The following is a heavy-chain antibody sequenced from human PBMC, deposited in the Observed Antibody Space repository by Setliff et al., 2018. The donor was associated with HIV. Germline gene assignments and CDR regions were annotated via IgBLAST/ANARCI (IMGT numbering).Heavy chain of an antibody. CDR2: IKSKSDGGTT. J-gene: IGHJ5*02. V-gene: IGHV3-15*07. CDR1: GFSFSNAW. D-gene: IGHD3-3*01. CDR3: AKAQWLLSHWGFDP. Sequence: GGSLRLSCTGSGFSFSNAWMNWVRQAPGKGLEWVGRIKSKSDGGTTDYAPPVKGRFSISRDDSKNTLYLQMNSLKTEDTAVYYCAKAQWLLSHWGFDPWGQGTLVTVSS.